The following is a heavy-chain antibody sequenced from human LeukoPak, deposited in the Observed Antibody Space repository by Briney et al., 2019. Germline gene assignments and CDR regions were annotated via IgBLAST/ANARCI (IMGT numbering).Heavy chain of an antibody. CDR3: ARDYYGSGSYYNYYYYYYMDV. CDR2: IIPIFGAA. D-gene: IGHD3-10*01. V-gene: IGHV1-69*13. CDR1: GGTFSSYA. J-gene: IGHJ6*03. Sequence: SVKVSCKASGGTFSSYAISWVRQAPGQGLEWMGGIIPIFGAANYAQKFQGRVTITADESTSTAYMELSSLRSEDTAVYYCARDYYGSGSYYNYYYYYYMDVWGKGTTVTVSS.